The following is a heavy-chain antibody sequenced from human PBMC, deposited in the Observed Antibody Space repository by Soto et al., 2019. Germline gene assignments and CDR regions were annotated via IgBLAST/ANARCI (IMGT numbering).Heavy chain of an antibody. CDR1: GFTFSSYA. D-gene: IGHD2-8*02. Sequence: GSLRLSCAASGFTFSSYAMSWVRQAPGKGLEWVSAISGSGGSTYYADSVKGRFTISRDNSKNTLYLQMNSLRAEDTAVYYCVHHLVLVVATPFNYWGQGTLFTFYS. CDR3: VHHLVLVVATPFNY. J-gene: IGHJ4*02. CDR2: ISGSGGST. V-gene: IGHV3-23*01.